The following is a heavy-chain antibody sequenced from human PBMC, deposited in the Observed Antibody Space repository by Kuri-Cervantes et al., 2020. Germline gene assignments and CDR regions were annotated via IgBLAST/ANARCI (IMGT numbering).Heavy chain of an antibody. CDR1: GGSISSYY. CDR3: ARLRFGELLSFDS. V-gene: IGHV4-59*08. CDR2: IYYSGST. J-gene: IGHJ4*02. D-gene: IGHD3-10*01. Sequence: SETLSLTCTVSGGSISSYYWSWIRQPPGKGLEWIGYIYYSGSTNYNPSLKSRVTISVDTSKNQFSLKLSSETAADTAVYYCARLRFGELLSFDSWGQGTLVTVSS.